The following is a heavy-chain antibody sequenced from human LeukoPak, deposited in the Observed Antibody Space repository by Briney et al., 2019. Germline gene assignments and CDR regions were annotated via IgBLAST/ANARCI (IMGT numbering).Heavy chain of an antibody. CDR3: TRNSQYYDYVWGSYRPIDY. Sequence: GGSLRLSCAASGFTFSNAWMSWVRQAPGKGLEWVGRIKSKTDGGTTDYAAPVKGRFTISRDDSKNTLYLQMNSLKTEDTAVYYCTRNSQYYDYVWGSYRPIDYWGQGTLVTVSS. CDR1: GFTFSNAW. D-gene: IGHD3-16*02. CDR2: IKSKTDGGTT. J-gene: IGHJ4*02. V-gene: IGHV3-15*01.